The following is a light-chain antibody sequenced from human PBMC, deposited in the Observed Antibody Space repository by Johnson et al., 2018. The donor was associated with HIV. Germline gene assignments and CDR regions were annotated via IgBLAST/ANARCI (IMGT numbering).Light chain of an antibody. CDR1: SSKIGNNY. J-gene: IGLJ1*01. CDR2: ENN. Sequence: QSVFTQPPSVSAAPGQKVTISCSGSSSKIGNNYVSWYQQLPGTAPKLLIYENNKRPSGIPDRFSGSKSGTSATLGITGLQTGDEADYYCGTWDNSLSTGGVFGTGTKVTVL. V-gene: IGLV1-51*02. CDR3: GTWDNSLSTGGV.